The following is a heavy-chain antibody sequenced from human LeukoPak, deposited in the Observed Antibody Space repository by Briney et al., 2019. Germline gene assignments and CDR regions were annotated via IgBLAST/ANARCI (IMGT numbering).Heavy chain of an antibody. J-gene: IGHJ4*02. CDR2: ISSSSSYI. V-gene: IGHV3-21*01. D-gene: IGHD3-9*01. CDR1: GFTFSSYS. Sequence: GGSLRLSCAASGFTFSSYSMNWVRQAPGKGLEWVSSISSSSSYIYYADSVKGRFTISRDNAKNSLYLQMNRLRAEDTAVYYCARSYYDILTGYYPPYYFDYWGQGTLVTVSS. CDR3: ARSYYDILTGYYPPYYFDY.